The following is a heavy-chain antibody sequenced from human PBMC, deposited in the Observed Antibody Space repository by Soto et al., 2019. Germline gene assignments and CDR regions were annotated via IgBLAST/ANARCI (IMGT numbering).Heavy chain of an antibody. V-gene: IGHV4-39*01. CDR2: IYHSGST. D-gene: IGHD3-22*01. Sequence: SETLSLTCTVSGGSISSSDYYWGWIRQPPGKGLEWIGYIYHSGSTYYNPSLKSRVTISVDRSKNQFSLKLSSLTAADTAVYYCVRHVPRDDRWFDPWGQGTLVTVSS. CDR1: GGSISSSDYY. CDR3: VRHVPRDDRWFDP. J-gene: IGHJ5*02.